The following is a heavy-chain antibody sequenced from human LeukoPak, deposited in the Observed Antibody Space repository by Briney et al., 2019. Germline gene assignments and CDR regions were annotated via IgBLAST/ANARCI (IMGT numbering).Heavy chain of an antibody. CDR1: GGSISSYY. CDR2: IYYSGST. CDR3: ARTTVVTPGYYYYYYMDV. Sequence: PSETLSLTYTVSGGSISSYYWSWIRQPPGKGLEWIGYIYYSGSTNYNPSLKSRVTISVDTSKNQFSLKLSSVTAADTAVYYCARTTVVTPGYYYYYYMDVWGKGTTVTVSS. J-gene: IGHJ6*03. D-gene: IGHD4-23*01. V-gene: IGHV4-59*01.